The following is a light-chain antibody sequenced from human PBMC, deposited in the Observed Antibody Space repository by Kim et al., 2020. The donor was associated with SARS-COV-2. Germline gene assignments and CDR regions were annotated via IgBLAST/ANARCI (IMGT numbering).Light chain of an antibody. Sequence: LPGGKAAPSCRASHSVSSKLSWYQQKTGQASSLLIYGAATRATAIPARFSGGGSGTAFTLTINNLQSEDFAVYFCQQYDNWPPITFGQGTRLEIK. V-gene: IGKV3D-15*01. CDR3: QQYDNWPPIT. J-gene: IGKJ5*01. CDR1: HSVSSK. CDR2: GAA.